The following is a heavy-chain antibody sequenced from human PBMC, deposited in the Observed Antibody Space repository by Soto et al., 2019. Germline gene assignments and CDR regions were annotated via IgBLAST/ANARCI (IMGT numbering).Heavy chain of an antibody. J-gene: IGHJ6*02. Sequence: QVQLVESGGGLVKPGGSLRVSCAASGFSLTEHYMTWIRQAPGKGLEWLSFISSSGTYTSYADSVKGRFTISRDTARNFVFLQIDSLRVEDTAVYFCARPSYSSASGFRFLDVWGQGTTIIVSS. CDR1: GFSLTEHY. CDR2: ISSSGTYT. D-gene: IGHD3-16*02. CDR3: ARPSYSSASGFRFLDV. V-gene: IGHV3-11*06.